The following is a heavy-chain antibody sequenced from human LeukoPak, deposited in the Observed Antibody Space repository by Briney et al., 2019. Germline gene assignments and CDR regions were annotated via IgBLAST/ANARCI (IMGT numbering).Heavy chain of an antibody. V-gene: IGHV3-7*04. CDR1: GFTFSRYW. D-gene: IGHD3-9*01. J-gene: IGHJ4*02. Sequence: QSGGSLRLSCAASGFTFSRYWMHWVRQAPGKGLEWVANIKQDGSEKYYVDSVKGRFTISRDNAKNSLYLQMNSLRAEDTAVYYCARDTDSDILTGYYSTPVFDYWGQRTLVTVSS. CDR3: ARDTDSDILTGYYSTPVFDY. CDR2: IKQDGSEK.